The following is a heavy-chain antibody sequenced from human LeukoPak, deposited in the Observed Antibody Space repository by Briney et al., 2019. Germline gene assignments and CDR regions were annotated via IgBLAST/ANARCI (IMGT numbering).Heavy chain of an antibody. CDR3: ARDFYGDYGDY. J-gene: IGHJ4*02. Sequence: PGGSLRLSCAASGFTFSSYWMHWVRQAPGKGLVWVSRIYNDGSSTSYADSVKGRFTISRDNAKSTLYLQMNSLRAEDTAVYYCARDFYGDYGDYWGQGALVTVSS. V-gene: IGHV3-74*01. CDR1: GFTFSSYW. D-gene: IGHD4-17*01. CDR2: IYNDGSST.